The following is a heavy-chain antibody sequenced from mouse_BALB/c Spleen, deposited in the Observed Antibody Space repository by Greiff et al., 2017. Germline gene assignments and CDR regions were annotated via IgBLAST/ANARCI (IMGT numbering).Heavy chain of an antibody. J-gene: IGHJ2*01. CDR3: ARNMIYYGNYVDY. CDR1: GFSLTSYG. V-gene: IGHV2-2*02. D-gene: IGHD2-1*01. Sequence: VKLMESGPGLVQPSQSLSITCTVSGFSLTSYGVHWVRQSPGKGLEWLGVIWSGGSTDYNAAFISRLSISKDNSKSQVFFKMNSLQANDTAIYYYARNMIYYGNYVDYWGQGTTLTVSA. CDR2: IWSGGST.